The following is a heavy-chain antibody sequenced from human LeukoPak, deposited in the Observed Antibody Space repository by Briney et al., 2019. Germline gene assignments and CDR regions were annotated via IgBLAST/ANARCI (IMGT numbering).Heavy chain of an antibody. CDR1: GGSISSYY. CDR3: ARDYEDISGYYYIDY. CDR2: IYYSGST. Sequence: SETLSLTCTVSGGSISSYYWSWIRQPPGKGLEWIGYIYYSGSTNYNPSLKSRVTISVDTSKNQFPLKLSSVTAADTAVYYCARDYEDISGYYYIDYWGQGTLVTVSS. V-gene: IGHV4-59*01. J-gene: IGHJ4*02. D-gene: IGHD3-22*01.